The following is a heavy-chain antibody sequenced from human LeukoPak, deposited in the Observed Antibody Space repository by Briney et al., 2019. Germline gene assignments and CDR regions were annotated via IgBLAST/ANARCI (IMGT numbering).Heavy chain of an antibody. CDR3: ARDIGRQLGYYYGMDV. Sequence: HPGGSLRLSCAASGFTFSTYGVNWVRQAPGKGLEWISYISGESTTIYYADSVKGRFTISRDNAKNSLYLQMNSLRAEDTAVYYCARDIGRQLGYYYGMDVWGQGTTVTVSS. CDR1: GFTFSTYG. D-gene: IGHD6-6*01. CDR2: ISGESTTI. V-gene: IGHV3-48*04. J-gene: IGHJ6*02.